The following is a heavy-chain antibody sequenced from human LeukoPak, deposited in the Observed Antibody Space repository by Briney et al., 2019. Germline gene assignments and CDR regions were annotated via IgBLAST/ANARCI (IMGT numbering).Heavy chain of an antibody. D-gene: IGHD6-19*01. J-gene: IGHJ4*02. Sequence: GGSLRLSCAASGFTFRSYSMNWVRQAPGKGLEWVSSISSSSSYIYYADSVKGRFTISRDNAKNSLYLQMNSLRAEDTAVYYCARVTGYSSGWHPGVFDYWGQGTLVTVSS. V-gene: IGHV3-21*01. CDR1: GFTFRSYS. CDR3: ARVTGYSSGWHPGVFDY. CDR2: ISSSSSYI.